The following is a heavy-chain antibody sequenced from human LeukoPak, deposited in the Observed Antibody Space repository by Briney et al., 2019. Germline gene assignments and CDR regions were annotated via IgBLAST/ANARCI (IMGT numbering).Heavy chain of an antibody. J-gene: IGHJ5*02. CDR1: GYTFTGYY. CDR3: ARELSTVTSEDWFDP. D-gene: IGHD4-17*01. V-gene: IGHV1-2*02. CDR2: INPNSGGT. Sequence: GASVKVSCKASGYTFTGYYMHWVRQAPGQGLEWMGWINPNSGGTNYAQKFQGRVTMTRDTSISTAYMELSRLRSDDTAVYYCARELSTVTSEDWFDPWGQGTLVTVSS.